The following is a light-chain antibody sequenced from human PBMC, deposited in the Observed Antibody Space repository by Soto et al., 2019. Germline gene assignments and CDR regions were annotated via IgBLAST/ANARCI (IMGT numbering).Light chain of an antibody. CDR2: SND. Sequence: LTQPPSAPGTPGQRVTISCSGSSSNIGSNSVNWYQQLPGTAPKLLIYSNDRRPSGVPDRFSGSKSGTSASLAISGLQSEDEADYYCAAWDDSLNGYVFGTGTKVTVL. CDR3: AAWDDSLNGYV. CDR1: SSNIGSNS. J-gene: IGLJ1*01. V-gene: IGLV1-44*01.